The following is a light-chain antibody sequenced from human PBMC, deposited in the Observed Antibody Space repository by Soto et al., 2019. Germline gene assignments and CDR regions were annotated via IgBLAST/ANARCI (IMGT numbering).Light chain of an antibody. J-gene: IGKJ2*01. CDR3: QQYNSYLFT. Sequence: DMQMTQSPSTLSASVGDRVTITCRASQNINNWLAWYQQKPGKAPKLLIYDASRLESGVPSRFSGSGSGTEFTLTISSLQSDDFATYYCQQYNSYLFTFGQGTKLEIK. CDR1: QNINNW. V-gene: IGKV1-5*01. CDR2: DAS.